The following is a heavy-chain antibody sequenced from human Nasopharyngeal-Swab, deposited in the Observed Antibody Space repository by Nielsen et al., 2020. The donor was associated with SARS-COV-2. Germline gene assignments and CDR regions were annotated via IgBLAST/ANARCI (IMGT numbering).Heavy chain of an antibody. D-gene: IGHD6-19*01. CDR3: VRGPDNSGFYAFPF. Sequence: SETLSLTCTVSGGSISSYYWSWIRQPAGKGLEWIGRIYTSGNTNYNPSLKSRVTMSVDTSKNQFSLKLTSVTAADTAVYYCVRGPDNSGFYAFPFWGQGILVTVSS. CDR2: IYTSGNT. CDR1: GGSISSYY. V-gene: IGHV4-4*07. J-gene: IGHJ4*02.